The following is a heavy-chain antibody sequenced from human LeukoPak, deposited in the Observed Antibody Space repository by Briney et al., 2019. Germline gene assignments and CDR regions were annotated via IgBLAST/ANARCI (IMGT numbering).Heavy chain of an antibody. D-gene: IGHD2-21*02. CDR2: INRRGHT. J-gene: IGHJ4*02. CDR1: GFTFDRFT. CDR3: AKEVDCPSDCLFFHS. V-gene: IGHV3-43*01. Sequence: EGSLRLSCAASGFTFDRFTIHWVRQTPGEGLEWVSLINRRGHTFYADSVKGRFTISRDNSRNSVFLQMNSLRPEDTALYHCAKEVDCPSDCLFFHSWGQGTLVTVSS.